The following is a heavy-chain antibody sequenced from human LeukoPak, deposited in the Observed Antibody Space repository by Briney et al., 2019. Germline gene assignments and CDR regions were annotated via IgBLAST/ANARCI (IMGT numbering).Heavy chain of an antibody. CDR3: ARGAPRYDVLTGYCDY. CDR2: ISSSGSSI. D-gene: IGHD3-9*01. V-gene: IGHV3-48*03. J-gene: IGHJ4*02. CDR1: GFTFSSYE. Sequence: GGSLRLSCAASGFTFSSYEMNWVRKSPRKGPELLSYISSSGSSIYYADSVRGRFTISRDNAKNSLYLQMNSLRVEDTAVYYCARGAPRYDVLTGYCDYWGQGTLVTVSS.